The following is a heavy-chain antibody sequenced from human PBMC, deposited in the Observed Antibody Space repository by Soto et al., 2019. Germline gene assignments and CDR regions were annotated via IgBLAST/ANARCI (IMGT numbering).Heavy chain of an antibody. Sequence: VQLVESGGGVVQPGRSLRLSCAASGFTFSSYGMHWVRQAPGKGLEWVAVIWYDGSNKYYADSVKGRFTISRDNSKNTLYLQMNSLRAEDTAVYYCARSRVTIFLDYWGQGTLVTVSS. CDR1: GFTFSSYG. J-gene: IGHJ4*02. CDR2: IWYDGSNK. CDR3: ARSRVTIFLDY. V-gene: IGHV3-33*01. D-gene: IGHD3-3*01.